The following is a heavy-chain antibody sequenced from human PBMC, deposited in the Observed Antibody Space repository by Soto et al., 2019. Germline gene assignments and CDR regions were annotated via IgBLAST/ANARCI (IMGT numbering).Heavy chain of an antibody. V-gene: IGHV3-15*01. J-gene: IGHJ4*02. CDR1: GFTFSNAW. Sequence: GGSLRLSCAASGFTFSNAWMSWVRQAPGKGLEWVGRIKSKTDGGTTDYAAPVKGRFTISRDDSKNTLYLQMNSLKTEDTAVYYCTTDRSPMTTVTTGVSYWGQGTLVTVSS. CDR2: IKSKTDGGTT. D-gene: IGHD4-17*01. CDR3: TTDRSPMTTVTTGVSY.